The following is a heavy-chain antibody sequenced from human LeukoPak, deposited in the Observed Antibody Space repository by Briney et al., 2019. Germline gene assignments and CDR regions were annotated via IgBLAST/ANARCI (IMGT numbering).Heavy chain of an antibody. D-gene: IGHD5-18*01. CDR2: PWYVGRNK. CDR1: ELTCTIYG. J-gene: IGHJ6*02. Sequence: PGGTLILPGAWLELTCTIYGMHWIRHGPGEGWERLAPPWYVGRNKYNVVSVKGRYTISRDNSPNMLYLTLKSLRAHDTAFLYCARTPPIQLGLKHYYYGMDVWGQGTTVTVSS. CDR3: ARTPPIQLGLKHYYYGMDV. V-gene: IGHV3-33*01.